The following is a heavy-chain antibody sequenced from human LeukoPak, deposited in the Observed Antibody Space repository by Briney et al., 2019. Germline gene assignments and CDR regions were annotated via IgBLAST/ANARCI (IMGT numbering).Heavy chain of an antibody. CDR3: ARHIGYCSTTTCQPGFHP. Sequence: SETLSLTCTVSGGSISSYYWSLIRQPPGKGLEWIGYIYYSGNTNYNPSLKSRVTISVDTSKNQFSLKLTSVTAADTAMYYCARHIGYCSTTTCQPGFHPWGQGTLVTVSS. D-gene: IGHD2-2*01. CDR1: GGSISSYY. V-gene: IGHV4-59*08. J-gene: IGHJ5*02. CDR2: IYYSGNT.